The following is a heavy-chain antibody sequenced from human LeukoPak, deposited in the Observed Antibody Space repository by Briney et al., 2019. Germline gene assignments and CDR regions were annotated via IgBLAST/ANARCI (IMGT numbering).Heavy chain of an antibody. J-gene: IGHJ4*02. CDR1: GGSISSSSYY. CDR3: ARLLGYYDSSGYYEPHYFDY. V-gene: IGHV4-39*01. D-gene: IGHD3-22*01. CDR2: IYYSGST. Sequence: SETLSLTCTVPGGSISSSSYYWGWIRQPPGKGLEWIGSIYYSGSTYYNPSLKSRVTISVDTSKNQFSLKLSSVTAADTAVYYCARLLGYYDSSGYYEPHYFDYWGQGTLVAVSS.